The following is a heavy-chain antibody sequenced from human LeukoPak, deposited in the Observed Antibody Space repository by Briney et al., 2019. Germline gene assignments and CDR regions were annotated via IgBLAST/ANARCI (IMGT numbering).Heavy chain of an antibody. D-gene: IGHD5-12*01. CDR1: GGSISSSSYY. V-gene: IGHV4-39*02. J-gene: IGHJ4*02. CDR3: ARDPIVATMEPGY. CDR2: IYYSGST. Sequence: SETLSLTCTVSGGSISSSSYYWGWIRQPPGKGLEWIGSIYYSGSTYYNPSLKSRVTISVDTSKNQFSLKLSSVTAADTAVYYCARDPIVATMEPGYWGQGTLVTVSS.